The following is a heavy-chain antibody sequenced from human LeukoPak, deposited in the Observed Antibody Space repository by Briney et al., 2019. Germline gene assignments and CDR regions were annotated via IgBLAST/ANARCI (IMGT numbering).Heavy chain of an antibody. V-gene: IGHV3-11*04. CDR3: ARIGGSGRRTDAFDI. CDR2: ISSSGSTI. D-gene: IGHD3-10*01. J-gene: IGHJ3*02. CDR1: GFTVSGNY. Sequence: GGSLRLSCAVSGFTVSGNYMNWVRQAPGKGLEWVSYISSSGSTIYYADSVKGRFTISRDNAKNSLYLQMNSLRAEDTAVYYCARIGGSGRRTDAFDIWGQGTMVTVSS.